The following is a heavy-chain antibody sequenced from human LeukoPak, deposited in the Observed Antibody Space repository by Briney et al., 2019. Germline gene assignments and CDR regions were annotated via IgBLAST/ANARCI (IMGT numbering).Heavy chain of an antibody. Sequence: PSETLSLTCAVYGGSFSGYYWSWIRQPPGKGLEWIGEINHSGSTNYNPSLKSRVTISVDTSKNQFSLKLSSVTAADTAVYYCARGRRVAAGLFYYYYYYMDVWGKGTTVTVSS. CDR2: INHSGST. J-gene: IGHJ6*03. CDR1: GGSFSGYY. D-gene: IGHD6-13*01. CDR3: ARGRRVAAGLFYYYYYYMDV. V-gene: IGHV4-34*01.